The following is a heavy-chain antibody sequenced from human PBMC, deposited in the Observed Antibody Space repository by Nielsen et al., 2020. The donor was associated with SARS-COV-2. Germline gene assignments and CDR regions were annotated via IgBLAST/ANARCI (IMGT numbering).Heavy chain of an antibody. CDR3: ARDHDSSGYYPPPLGV. CDR2: ISYDGSNK. D-gene: IGHD3-22*01. Sequence: GGSLRLSCAASGFTFSSYGMHWVRQAPGKGLEWVAVISYDGSNKYYADSVKGRFTISRDNAKNSLYLQMNSLRAEDTAVYCCARDHDSSGYYPPPLGVWGQGTTVTVSS. J-gene: IGHJ6*02. CDR1: GFTFSSYG. V-gene: IGHV3-30*03.